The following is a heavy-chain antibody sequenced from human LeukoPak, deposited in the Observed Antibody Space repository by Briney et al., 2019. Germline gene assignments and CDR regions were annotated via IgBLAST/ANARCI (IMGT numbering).Heavy chain of an antibody. V-gene: IGHV1-69*06. CDR2: IIPIFGTA. CDR3: ATLGGRSYDILTGPGAFDI. J-gene: IGHJ3*02. D-gene: IGHD3-9*01. CDR1: GGTFSSYA. Sequence: GSSVKVSRKASGGTFSSYAISWVRQAPGQGLEWMGGIIPIFGTANYAQKFQGRVTITADKSTSTAYMELSSLRSEDTAVYYCATLGGRSYDILTGPGAFDIWGQGTMVTVSS.